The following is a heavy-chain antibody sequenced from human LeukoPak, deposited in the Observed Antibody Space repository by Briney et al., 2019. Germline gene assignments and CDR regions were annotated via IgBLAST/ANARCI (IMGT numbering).Heavy chain of an antibody. D-gene: IGHD6-13*01. CDR2: ISGSGGST. V-gene: IGHV3-23*01. CDR3: AKGRVLSCLGIEAFDI. Sequence: GGSLRLSCAASGFTFSSYAMSWVRQAPGEGVEWVSAISGSGGSTYYADSVKGRFTISRDNSKNTLYLQMNSLRAEDTAVYYCAKGRVLSCLGIEAFDIWGQGTMVTVSS. J-gene: IGHJ3*02. CDR1: GFTFSSYA.